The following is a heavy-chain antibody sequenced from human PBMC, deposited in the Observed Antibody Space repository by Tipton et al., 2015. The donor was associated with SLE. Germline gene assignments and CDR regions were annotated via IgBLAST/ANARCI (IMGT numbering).Heavy chain of an antibody. CDR2: ISSGGST. D-gene: IGHD3-10*01. J-gene: IGHJ3*01. CDR3: ARHLGVIVAFEV. Sequence: TLSLTCTVSGGSFSRSPSSWNWIRQPAGQGLEWIGRISSGGSTIYSSSLKSRVTISRDTSKNQFYLNLRSVTAADTAVYYCARHLGVIVAFEVWGQGTVLTVSS. V-gene: IGHV4-61*02. CDR1: GGSFSRSPSS.